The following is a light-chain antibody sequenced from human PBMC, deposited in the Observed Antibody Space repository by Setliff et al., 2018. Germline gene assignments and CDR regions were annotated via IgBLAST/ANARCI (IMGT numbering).Light chain of an antibody. CDR3: NAYTSRSTYV. V-gene: IGLV2-14*03. J-gene: IGLJ1*01. Sequence: LTQPASVSGSPGQSITISCSGTSSDVGSYDLVSWYQQHPGKAPKLIIYNVSGRPSGVSHRFSESKSDNTASLTISGLQAEDEANYYCNAYTSRSTYVFGSGTKVTVL. CDR1: SSDVGSYDL. CDR2: NVS.